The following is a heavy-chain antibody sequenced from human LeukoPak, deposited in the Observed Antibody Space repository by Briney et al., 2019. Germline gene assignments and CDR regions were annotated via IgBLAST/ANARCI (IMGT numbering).Heavy chain of an antibody. CDR3: TTDRGYGGNSDAFDI. CDR1: GFTFSNAW. D-gene: IGHD4-23*01. CDR2: IKSKTDGGTT. V-gene: IGHV3-15*07. J-gene: IGHJ3*02. Sequence: PGGSLRLSCAASGFTFSNAWMNWVRQAPGKGLEWVGRIKSKTDGGTTDYAAPVKGRFTISRDDSKNTLYLQMNSLKTEDTAVYYCTTDRGYGGNSDAFDIWGQGTMVIVSS.